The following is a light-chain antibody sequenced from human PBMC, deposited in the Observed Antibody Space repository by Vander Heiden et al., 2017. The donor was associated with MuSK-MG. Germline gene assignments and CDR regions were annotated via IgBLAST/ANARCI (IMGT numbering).Light chain of an antibody. CDR1: SSDVGGYNY. Sequence: QSALTQPRSVSGSPGQSVTLSCTGTSSDVGGYNYVSWYQQHPGKAPKLMIYDVSRRPSGVPDRFSGSKSGNTASLTISGLQAEDEADYYCCSYAGNYTLVFGGGTKLTVL. CDR2: DVS. J-gene: IGLJ2*01. V-gene: IGLV2-11*01. CDR3: CSYAGNYTLV.